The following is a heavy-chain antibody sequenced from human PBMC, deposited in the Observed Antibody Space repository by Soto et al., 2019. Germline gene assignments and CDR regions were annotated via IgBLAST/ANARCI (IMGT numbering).Heavy chain of an antibody. V-gene: IGHV3-30*18. J-gene: IGHJ6*02. Sequence: PGGSLRLSCAASGFTFSSYGMHWVRQAPGKGLEWVAVISYDGSNKYYADSVKGRFTISRDNSKNTLYLQMNSLRAEDTAVYYCAKGQLGGYYYYYGMDVWGQGTTVTVSS. CDR1: GFTFSSYG. CDR3: AKGQLGGYYYYYGMDV. D-gene: IGHD6-6*01. CDR2: ISYDGSNK.